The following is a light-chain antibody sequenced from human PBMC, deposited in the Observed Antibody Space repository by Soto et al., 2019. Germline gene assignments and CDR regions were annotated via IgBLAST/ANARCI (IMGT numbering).Light chain of an antibody. CDR3: QQYDSSAIT. CDR2: RAS. CDR1: QSVTSNY. V-gene: IGKV3-20*01. J-gene: IGKJ5*01. Sequence: EIVLTQSPGTLSLSPGERTTLSCRVSQSVTSNYLAWYSQKPGQAPRLLVYRASSRVTGLPDRFSGSGSGADFSLTISRLETEGFEMYYWQQYDSSAITFGQGTRLEIK.